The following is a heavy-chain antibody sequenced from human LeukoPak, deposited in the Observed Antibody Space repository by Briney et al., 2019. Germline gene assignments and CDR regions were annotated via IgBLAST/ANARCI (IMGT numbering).Heavy chain of an antibody. J-gene: IGHJ4*02. V-gene: IGHV1-2*02. D-gene: IGHD1-26*01. CDR1: GYTFTGYY. Sequence: GASVKVSCKASGYTFTGYYMHWVRQAPGQGLEWMGWINPNSGGTDYAQKFQGRVTMTRDTSISTAYMELSRLRSDDTAVYYCARDHNRRWELLDGYYFDYWGQGTLVTVSS. CDR3: ARDHNRRWELLDGYYFDY. CDR2: INPNSGGT.